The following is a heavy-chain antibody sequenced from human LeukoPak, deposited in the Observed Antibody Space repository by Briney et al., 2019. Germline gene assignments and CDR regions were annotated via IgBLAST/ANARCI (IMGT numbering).Heavy chain of an antibody. J-gene: IGHJ6*03. CDR3: ARDGLVVVVAARYYYYYMDV. D-gene: IGHD2-15*01. CDR1: GYTFTSYG. V-gene: IGHV1-18*01. Sequence: ASVKVSCKASGYTFTSYGISWVRQAPGQGLEWMGWISAYNGNTNYAQKLQGRVTMTTDTSTSTAYMELRSLRSDDTAVYYRARDGLVVVVAARYYYYYMDVWGKGTTVTVSS. CDR2: ISAYNGNT.